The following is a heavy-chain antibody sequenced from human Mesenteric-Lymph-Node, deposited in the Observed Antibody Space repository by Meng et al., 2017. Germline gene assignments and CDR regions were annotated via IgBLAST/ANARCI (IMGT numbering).Heavy chain of an antibody. J-gene: IGHJ6*02. D-gene: IGHD3-22*01. CDR2: IYYSGST. Sequence: SETLSLTCTVSGGSISSSSYYWGWIRQPPGKGLEWIGSIYYSGSTYYNPSLKSRVTISVDTSKNQFSLKLSSVTAADTAVYYCARDRVVVITTLRSYYYYGMDVWGQGTTVTVSS. CDR3: ARDRVVVITTLRSYYYYGMDV. CDR1: GGSISSSSYY. V-gene: IGHV4-39*07.